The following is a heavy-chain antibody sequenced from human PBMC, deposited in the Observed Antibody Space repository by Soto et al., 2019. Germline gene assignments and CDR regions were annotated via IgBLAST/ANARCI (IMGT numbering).Heavy chain of an antibody. J-gene: IGHJ6*02. CDR3: ARDRPTMVRGVYYYYYGMDV. CDR1: GGTFSSYA. D-gene: IGHD3-10*01. V-gene: IGHV1-69*01. Sequence: QVQLVQSGAEVKKPGSSVKVSCKASGGTFSSYAISWVRQAPGQGLEWMGGIIPIFGTANYAQKFQGRVTITADESTSTAYMELSSLRSEDTAVYYCARDRPTMVRGVYYYYYGMDVWGQGTTVTVCS. CDR2: IIPIFGTA.